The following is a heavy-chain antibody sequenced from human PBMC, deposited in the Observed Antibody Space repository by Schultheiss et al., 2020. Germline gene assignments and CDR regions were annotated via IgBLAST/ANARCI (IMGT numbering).Heavy chain of an antibody. CDR3: ARSTAMVTSESYFDL. CDR1: GFTFSSYA. Sequence: GGSLRLSCAASGFTFSSYAMHWFRQAPGKGLEWVAVISYDGSNKYYADSVKGRFTISRDNSKNTLYLQMNSLRAEDTAVYYCARSTAMVTSESYFDLWGRGTLVTVSS. CDR2: ISYDGSNK. D-gene: IGHD5-18*01. V-gene: IGHV3-30-3*01. J-gene: IGHJ2*01.